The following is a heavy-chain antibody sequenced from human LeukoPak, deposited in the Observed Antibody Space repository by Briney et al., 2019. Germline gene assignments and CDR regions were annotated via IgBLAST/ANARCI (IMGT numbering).Heavy chain of an antibody. CDR1: GGTFSSYA. J-gene: IGHJ5*02. V-gene: IGHV1-69*04. CDR2: IIPILGIA. D-gene: IGHD3-3*01. Sequence: ASVKVSCKASGGTFSSYAISWVRQAPGQGLEWMGRIIPILGIANYAQKFQGRVSITADKSTGTAYMELSSLRSDDTAVYYCARLEDSYYDFWSGYHNWFDPWGQGTLVTVSS. CDR3: ARLEDSYYDFWSGYHNWFDP.